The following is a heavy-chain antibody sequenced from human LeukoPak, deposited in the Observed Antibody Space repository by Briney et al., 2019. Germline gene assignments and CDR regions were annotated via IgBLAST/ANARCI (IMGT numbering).Heavy chain of an antibody. CDR1: GGTFSSYA. D-gene: IGHD6-19*01. CDR2: IIPILGIA. CDR3: ARSGSGWYRGSYYYYGMDV. Sequence: GASVKVSCKASGGTFSSYAISWVRQAPRQGLEWMGRIIPILGIANYAQKFQGRVTITADKSTSTAYMELSSLRSEDTAVYYCARSGSGWYRGSYYYYGMDVWGQGTTVTVSS. V-gene: IGHV1-69*04. J-gene: IGHJ6*02.